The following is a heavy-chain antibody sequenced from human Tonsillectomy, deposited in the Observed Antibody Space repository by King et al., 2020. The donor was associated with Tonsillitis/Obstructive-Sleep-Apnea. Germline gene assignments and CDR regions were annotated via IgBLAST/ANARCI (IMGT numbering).Heavy chain of an antibody. Sequence: QLVQSGAEVKKPGASVKVSCKASGYTFTTYSMHWVRQAPGQRLEWMGWINAGNDNTKYSQKFQGRVTITRDTSASTAYMELSSLRSEDSAVYYCARGGAHVMVRAYYYMDVWGKGTTVTVSS. CDR3: ARGGAHVMVRAYYYMDV. J-gene: IGHJ6*03. CDR1: GYTFTTYS. D-gene: IGHD3-10*01. V-gene: IGHV1-3*01. CDR2: INAGNDNT.